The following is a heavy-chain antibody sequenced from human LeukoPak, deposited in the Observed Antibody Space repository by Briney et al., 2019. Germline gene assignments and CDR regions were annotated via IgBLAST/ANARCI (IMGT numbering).Heavy chain of an antibody. J-gene: IGHJ3*02. CDR3: ARDSGVTYYYDSSGYSDAFDI. CDR1: GFTFSSYW. V-gene: IGHV3-7*01. Sequence: GGSLRLSCAASGFTFSSYWMHWVRQAPGRGLEWVANIKQDGSEKYYVDSVKGRFTISRDNAKNSLYLQMNSLRAEDTAVYYCARDSGVTYYYDSSGYSDAFDIWGQGTMVTVSS. CDR2: IKQDGSEK. D-gene: IGHD3-22*01.